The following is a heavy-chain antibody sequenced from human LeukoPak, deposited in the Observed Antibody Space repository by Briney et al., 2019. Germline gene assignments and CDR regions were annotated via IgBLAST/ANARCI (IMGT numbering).Heavy chain of an antibody. J-gene: IGHJ5*02. CDR2: IYYSGST. CDR1: GGSISSYY. D-gene: IGHD3-10*01. V-gene: IGHV4-59*01. CDR3: ARDLLFYYGSGTENWFDP. Sequence: PSGTLSLTCTVSGGSISSYYWSWIRQPPGKGLEWIGYIYYSGSTNYNPSLKSRVTISVDTSKNQFSLKLSSVTAADTAVYYCARDLLFYYGSGTENWFDPWGQGTLVTVSS.